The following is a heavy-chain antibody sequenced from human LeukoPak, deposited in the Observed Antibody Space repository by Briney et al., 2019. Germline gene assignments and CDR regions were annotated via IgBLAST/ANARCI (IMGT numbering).Heavy chain of an antibody. CDR1: GFTFSSYS. V-gene: IGHV3-48*01. J-gene: IGHJ4*02. Sequence: PGGSLRLSCAASGFTFSSYSMNWVRQAPGKGLEWVSYISSSSSTIYYADSVKGRFTISRDNAKNSLYLQMNSLRAEDTAVYYCASLPYSGSRRDFDYWGQGTLVTVSS. CDR3: ASLPYSGSRRDFDY. D-gene: IGHD1-26*01. CDR2: ISSSSSTI.